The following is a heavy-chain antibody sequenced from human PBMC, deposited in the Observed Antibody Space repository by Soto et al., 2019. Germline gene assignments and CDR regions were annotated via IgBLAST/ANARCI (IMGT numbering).Heavy chain of an antibody. Sequence: GGSLRLSCTASGFTFGDYAMSWLRQAPGKGLEWVGFIRSKAYGGTTEYAASVKGRFTISGDDSKSIAYLQMNSLKTEDTAVYYCTRGPGWGDSSYYYGMDVWGQGTTVTVSS. D-gene: IGHD3-10*01. CDR1: GFTFGDYA. J-gene: IGHJ6*02. V-gene: IGHV3-49*03. CDR3: TRGPGWGDSSYYYGMDV. CDR2: IRSKAYGGTT.